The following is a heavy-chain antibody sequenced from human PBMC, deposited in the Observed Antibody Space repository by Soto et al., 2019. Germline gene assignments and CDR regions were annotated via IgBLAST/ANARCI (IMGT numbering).Heavy chain of an antibody. CDR2: IWYDGSNK. V-gene: IGHV3-33*01. J-gene: IGHJ4*02. Sequence: QVQLVESGGGVVQPGRSLRLSCAASGFTFSSYGMHWVRQAPGKGLAWVAVIWYDGSNKYYADSVKGRFTISRDNSKNTLYLQMNSLRAEDTAVYYCARDRRDSSGYYSLYFDYWGQGTLVTVSS. CDR1: GFTFSSYG. D-gene: IGHD3-22*01. CDR3: ARDRRDSSGYYSLYFDY.